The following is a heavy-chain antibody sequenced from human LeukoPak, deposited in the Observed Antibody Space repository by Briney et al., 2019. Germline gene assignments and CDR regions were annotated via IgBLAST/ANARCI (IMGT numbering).Heavy chain of an antibody. J-gene: IGHJ4*02. CDR1: GFTFSSYA. Sequence: HPGGSLRLSCSASGFTFSSYAMHWVRQAPGKGLEWVSGISWNSGSIGYADSVKGRFTISRDNAKNSLYLQMNSLRAEDTALYYCAKDKLARIAAAAHFDYWGQGTLVTVSS. D-gene: IGHD6-13*01. CDR2: ISWNSGSI. CDR3: AKDKLARIAAAAHFDY. V-gene: IGHV3-9*01.